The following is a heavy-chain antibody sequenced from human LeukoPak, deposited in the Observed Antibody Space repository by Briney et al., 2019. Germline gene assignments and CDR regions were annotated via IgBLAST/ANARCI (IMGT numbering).Heavy chain of an antibody. J-gene: IGHJ4*02. CDR2: VYYSGNT. CDR1: GGSVSSGGYY. V-gene: IGHV4-61*08. Sequence: PSETLSLTCTVSGGSVSSGGYYWSWIRQPPGKGLEWIGYVYYSGNTNYNPSLKSRVTISVGTSKNQFSLKLSSVTAADTAVYYCARDYYDSSGYYDYWGQEALVTVSS. D-gene: IGHD3-22*01. CDR3: ARDYYDSSGYYDY.